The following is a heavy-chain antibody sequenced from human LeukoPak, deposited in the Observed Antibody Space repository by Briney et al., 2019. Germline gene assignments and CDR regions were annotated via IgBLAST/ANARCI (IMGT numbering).Heavy chain of an antibody. D-gene: IGHD3-10*01. CDR1: GGSISGSS. Sequence: SETLSLTCTVSGGSISGSSWDWIRQPAGEGLEWIGRIYSNGNTNYNPSLKSRVSMSVDTSKNQFSLRLTSVTAADTAVYYCGSLHQVRGVSVFDYWGQGALVTVSS. J-gene: IGHJ4*02. V-gene: IGHV4-4*07. CDR3: GSLHQVRGVSVFDY. CDR2: IYSNGNT.